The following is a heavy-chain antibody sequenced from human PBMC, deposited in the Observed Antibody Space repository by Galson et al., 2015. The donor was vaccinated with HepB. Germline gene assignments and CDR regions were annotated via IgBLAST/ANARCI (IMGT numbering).Heavy chain of an antibody. D-gene: IGHD1-7*01. Sequence: SLRLSCAASGFTFSSYGMHWVRQAPGKGLEWVAVIWYDGSNKYYADSVKGRFTISRDNYKNTLYLQMNSLRAEDTAVYYCARETTVDAFDIWGQGTMVTVSS. V-gene: IGHV3-33*01. CDR1: GFTFSSYG. J-gene: IGHJ3*02. CDR3: ARETTVDAFDI. CDR2: IWYDGSNK.